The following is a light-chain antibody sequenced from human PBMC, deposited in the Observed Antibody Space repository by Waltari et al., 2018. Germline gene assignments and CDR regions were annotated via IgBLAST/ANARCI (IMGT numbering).Light chain of an antibody. J-gene: IGKJ4*01. CDR2: GGS. CDR3: QHYNNWPRT. Sequence: EIVMTQFPATLSLSPGDRATLSCRASQIVTANLAWYHQKPGQAPRLLIYGGSFRATAVPARFSGSGSGTDFTLTISSLQSEDFAAYYCQHYNNWPRTFGGGTKVEIK. V-gene: IGKV3-15*01. CDR1: QIVTAN.